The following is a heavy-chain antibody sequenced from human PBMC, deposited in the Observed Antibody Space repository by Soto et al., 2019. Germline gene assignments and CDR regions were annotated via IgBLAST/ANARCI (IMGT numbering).Heavy chain of an antibody. CDR2: IYYSGST. J-gene: IGHJ4*02. D-gene: IGHD2-15*01. CDR3: AGEDCSGGRCSYALDY. V-gene: IGHV4-59*01. CDR1: GGSISSYY. Sequence: QVQLQESGPGLVKPSETLSLTCTVSGGSISSYYWIRQPPGKGLEWIGYIYYSGSTNYNPSLKSRAXITXATAKNQFSLKLSTATAADTAVSYCAGEDCSGGRCSYALDYWGQGTLVTVSS.